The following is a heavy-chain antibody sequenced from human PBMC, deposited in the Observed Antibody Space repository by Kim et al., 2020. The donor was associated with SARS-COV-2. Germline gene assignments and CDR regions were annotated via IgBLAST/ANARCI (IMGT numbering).Heavy chain of an antibody. V-gene: IGHV5-51*01. J-gene: IGHJ4*02. Sequence: GESLKISCKGSGYSFTSYWIGWVRQMPGKGLEWMGIIYPGDSDTRYSPSFQGQVTISADKSISTAYLQWSSLKASDTAMYYCARSKGFLWFGELIVAGYYFDYWGQGTLVTVSS. D-gene: IGHD3-10*01. CDR1: GYSFTSYW. CDR2: IYPGDSDT. CDR3: ARSKGFLWFGELIVAGYYFDY.